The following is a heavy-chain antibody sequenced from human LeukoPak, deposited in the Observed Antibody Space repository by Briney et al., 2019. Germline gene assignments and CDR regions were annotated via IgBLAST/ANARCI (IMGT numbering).Heavy chain of an antibody. CDR2: MNPNSGNT. D-gene: IGHD4-4*01. CDR3: ARLTVTTFYYYYGMDV. J-gene: IGHJ6*02. Sequence: ASVKVSCKASGYTFTSYDINWVRQATGQGLEWMGWMNPNSGNTGYAQKFQGRVTMTRNTSISTVCMELSSLRSEDTAVYYCARLTVTTFYYYYGMDVWGQGTTVTVSS. CDR1: GYTFTSYD. V-gene: IGHV1-8*01.